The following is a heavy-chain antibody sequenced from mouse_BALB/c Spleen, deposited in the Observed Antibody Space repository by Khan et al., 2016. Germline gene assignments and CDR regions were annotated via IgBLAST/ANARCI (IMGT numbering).Heavy chain of an antibody. J-gene: IGHJ2*01. V-gene: IGHV2-9*02. CDR1: GFSLTSYG. CDR3: ARLEDI. CDR2: IWAGGST. D-gene: IGHD1-3*01. Sequence: VQLQESGPGLVAPSQSLSITCTVAGFSLTSYGVHWVRQPPGKGLEWLGVIWAGGSTNYNSALMSRLSISKDNSKSQVFLKTNSLQTDETAMYYCARLEDIWGQGTTLTVSS.